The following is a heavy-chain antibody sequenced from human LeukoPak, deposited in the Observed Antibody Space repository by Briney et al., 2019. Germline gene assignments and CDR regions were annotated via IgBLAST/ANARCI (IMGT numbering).Heavy chain of an antibody. J-gene: IGHJ5*02. CDR3: ARVVLAAAGTGWFDP. CDR1: GGSFSGYY. CDR2: INHSGST. Sequence: PSETLSLTCAVYGGSFSGYYWSWIRQPPGKGLEWIGEINHSGSTNYNPSLKSRVTISVDTSKNQFSLKLSSVTAADTAVYCCARVVLAAAGTGWFDPWGQGTLVTVSS. D-gene: IGHD6-13*01. V-gene: IGHV4-34*01.